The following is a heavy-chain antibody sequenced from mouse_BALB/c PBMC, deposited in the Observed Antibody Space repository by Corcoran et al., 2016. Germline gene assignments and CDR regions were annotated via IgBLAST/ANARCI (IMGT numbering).Heavy chain of an antibody. CDR2: IDPANGNT. V-gene: IGHV14-3*02. J-gene: IGHJ3*01. CDR1: GFNIKDTY. D-gene: IGHD2-10*01. Sequence: EVQLQQSGAELVKPGASVKLSCTAPGFNIKDTYMHWVKQRPEQGLEWIGRIDPANGNTKYDPKFQGKATITADTSSNTAYLQLSSLTSEDTAVYYCASPYYGAYWGQGTLVTVSA. CDR3: ASPYYGAY.